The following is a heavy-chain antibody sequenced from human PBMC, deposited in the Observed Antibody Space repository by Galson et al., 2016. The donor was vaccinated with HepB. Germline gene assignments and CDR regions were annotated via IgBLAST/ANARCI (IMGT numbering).Heavy chain of an antibody. D-gene: IGHD6-13*01. CDR1: GFTFRNYA. CDR2: INEDGSKK. CDR3: VTERRTSSWCF. J-gene: IGHJ1*01. Sequence: SLRLSCAGSGFTFRNYAMHWVRQAPGKGPEWMAHINEDGSKKYYVESVKGRFTISRDNAKNSLYLQMDSLRAEDTAVYSCVTERRTSSWCFWGQGTLVTVSS. V-gene: IGHV3-7*01.